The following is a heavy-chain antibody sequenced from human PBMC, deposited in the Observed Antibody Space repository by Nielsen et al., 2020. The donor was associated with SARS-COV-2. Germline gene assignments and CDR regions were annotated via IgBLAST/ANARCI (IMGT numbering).Heavy chain of an antibody. V-gene: IGHV3-11*05. CDR1: GFTFSDYY. J-gene: IGHJ4*02. CDR2: ISSSSSYT. Sequence: GGSLRLSCAASGFTFSDYYMSWIRQAPGKGLEWVSYISSSSSYTNYADFVKGRFTISRDNAKNSLYLQMNGLRAEDTAVYYCARVGYSSGLDYFDYWGQGTLVTVSS. D-gene: IGHD6-19*01. CDR3: ARVGYSSGLDYFDY.